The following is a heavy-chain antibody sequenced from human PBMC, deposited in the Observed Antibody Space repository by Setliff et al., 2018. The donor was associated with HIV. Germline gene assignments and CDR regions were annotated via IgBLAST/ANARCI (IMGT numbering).Heavy chain of an antibody. CDR3: ARQDHSSVNTGSLYAFDV. Sequence: ASVKVSCKASGYTFTAYYIHWVRQTPGHELQLMGRIEPSSGGTNYIQKFQGRVTITRDTSIYTVYMELTGLTSDDTAVYYCARQDHSSVNTGSLYAFDVWGQGTMVTVSS. CDR1: GYTFTAYY. CDR2: IEPSSGGT. D-gene: IGHD2-8*02. J-gene: IGHJ3*01. V-gene: IGHV1-2*06.